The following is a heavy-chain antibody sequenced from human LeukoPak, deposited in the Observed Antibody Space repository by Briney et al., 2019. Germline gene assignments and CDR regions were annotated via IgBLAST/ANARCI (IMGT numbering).Heavy chain of an antibody. V-gene: IGHV3-53*01. D-gene: IGHD5-24*01. Sequence: GGSLRLSCTASEFTVSRNYMLWVRQAPGKGLEWVSLIFSNGDTHYADSVKGRFTISRDTSKNTVSLQMNSLRGEDTAMYYCTRDQMNYWGQGTLVTVSS. CDR2: IFSNGDT. CDR1: EFTVSRNY. CDR3: TRDQMNY. J-gene: IGHJ4*02.